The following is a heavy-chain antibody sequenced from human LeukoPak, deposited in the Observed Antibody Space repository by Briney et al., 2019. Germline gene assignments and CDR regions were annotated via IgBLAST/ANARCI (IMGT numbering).Heavy chain of an antibody. J-gene: IGHJ4*02. CDR3: GGSELPGSYLY. Sequence: GGSLRLSCAASGFTVSSNYMSWVRQAPGKGLEWVSVFYSGGSTYYADSVKGRFTISRDNSKNTLYLQMNNLRAEDTAVYYCGGSELPGSYLYWGQGTLVAVSS. V-gene: IGHV3-53*01. CDR2: FYSGGST. CDR1: GFTVSSNY. D-gene: IGHD3-10*01.